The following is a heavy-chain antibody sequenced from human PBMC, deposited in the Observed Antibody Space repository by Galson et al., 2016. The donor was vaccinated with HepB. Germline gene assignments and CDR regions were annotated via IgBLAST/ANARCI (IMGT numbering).Heavy chain of an antibody. Sequence: ETLSLTCTVSGDSISSYYWSWIRQPPEKGLEWIGYNYYSGTTNYNPSLKSRVTISVDTSKNQFSLKLSSVTAADTAVYYCARGGYSPMDVWGQGTTVTVSS. J-gene: IGHJ6*02. CDR2: NYYSGTT. CDR1: GDSISSYY. CDR3: ARGGYSPMDV. V-gene: IGHV4-59*01. D-gene: IGHD2-15*01.